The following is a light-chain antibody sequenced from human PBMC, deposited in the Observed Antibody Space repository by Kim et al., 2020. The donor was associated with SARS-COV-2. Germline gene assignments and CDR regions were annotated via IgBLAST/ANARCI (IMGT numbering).Light chain of an antibody. J-gene: IGKJ1*01. CDR1: QSVSTF. V-gene: IGKV3-11*01. Sequence: LSPGERATRSCRASQSVSTFLAWYQQKPGQAPRLLIYDASNRATGIPARFSGSGSGTDFTLTISSLEPEDSAFYYCQQRTNWLWTFGQGTKVDIK. CDR3: QQRTNWLWT. CDR2: DAS.